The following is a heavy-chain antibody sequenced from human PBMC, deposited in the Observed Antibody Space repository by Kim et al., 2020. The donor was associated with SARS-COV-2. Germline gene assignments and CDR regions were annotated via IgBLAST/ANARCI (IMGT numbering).Heavy chain of an antibody. J-gene: IGHJ2*01. CDR2: INHSGST. CDR3: ASITGPQRAGINYWYFDL. V-gene: IGHV4-34*01. D-gene: IGHD1-20*01. CDR1: GGSFSGYY. Sequence: SETLSLTCAVYGGSFSGYYWSWIRQPPGKGLEWIGEINHSGSTNYNPSLKSRVTISVDTSKNQFSLKLSSVTAADTAVYYCASITGPQRAGINYWYFDL.